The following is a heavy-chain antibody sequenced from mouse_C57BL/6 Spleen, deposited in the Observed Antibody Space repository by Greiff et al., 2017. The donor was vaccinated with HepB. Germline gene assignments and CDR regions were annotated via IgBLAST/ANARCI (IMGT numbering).Heavy chain of an antibody. J-gene: IGHJ2*01. D-gene: IGHD1-1*02. CDR3: ARHEGEADLVPYYFDY. V-gene: IGHV1-62-2*01. CDR2: FYPGSGSI. CDR1: GYTFTEYT. Sequence: QVQLQQSGAELVKPGASVKLSCKASGYTFTEYTIHWVKQRSGQGLEWIGWFYPGSGSIKYNEKFKDKATLTADNSSSTVYMEISRLTSEDSAVYFGARHEGEADLVPYYFDYWGQGTTLTVSS.